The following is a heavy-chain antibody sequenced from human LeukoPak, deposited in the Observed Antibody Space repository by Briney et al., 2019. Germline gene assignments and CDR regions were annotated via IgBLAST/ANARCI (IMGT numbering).Heavy chain of an antibody. CDR1: GGSISSTY. CDR3: AIYDVSGYKYNYTAH. V-gene: IGHV4-59*01. D-gene: IGHD3-22*01. Sequence: SATLSLTCTVSGGSISSTYCNWIRQPPGKGLEWIGYIYYSGSTDYNPPLQSRVTMSIDTSKNQFSLNLSSVTAADTAVYYCAIYDVSGYKYNYTAHWGQGTLVTVSS. CDR2: IYYSGST. J-gene: IGHJ4*02.